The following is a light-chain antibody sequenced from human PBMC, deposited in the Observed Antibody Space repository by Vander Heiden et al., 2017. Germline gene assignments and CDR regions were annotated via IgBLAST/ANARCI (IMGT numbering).Light chain of an antibody. J-gene: IGKJ4*01. CDR2: AAS. V-gene: IGKV1-9*01. Sequence: DIQLTQSPSFLSASVGDRVTITCRASQGISSYLAWYQQKPGKAPKLLIYAASTLQSGVQSRFSGSGSGTEFTLTISSLQPEDFATYYCQQLNSYPRTYGGWTKVVIK. CDR1: QGISSY. CDR3: QQLNSYPRT.